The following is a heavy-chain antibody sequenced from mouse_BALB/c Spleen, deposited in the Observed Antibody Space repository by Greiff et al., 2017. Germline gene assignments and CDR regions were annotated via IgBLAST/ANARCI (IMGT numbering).Heavy chain of an antibody. CDR1: GYTFTDYN. Sequence: EVQLQQSGPELVKPGASVKIPCKASGYTFTDYNMDWVKQSHGKSLEWIGDINPNNGGTIYNQKFKGKATLTVDKSSSTAYMELRSLTSEDTAVYYCARGVGIYYGNPFAYWGQGTLVTVSA. CDR2: INPNNGGT. V-gene: IGHV1-18*01. CDR3: ARGVGIYYGNPFAY. D-gene: IGHD2-1*01. J-gene: IGHJ3*01.